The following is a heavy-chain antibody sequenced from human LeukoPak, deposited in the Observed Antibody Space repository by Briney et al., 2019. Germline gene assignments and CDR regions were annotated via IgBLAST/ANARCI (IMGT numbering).Heavy chain of an antibody. CDR1: GFTFSSYS. D-gene: IGHD3-9*01. CDR2: ISRSSSYI. J-gene: IGHJ3*02. Sequence: PGGSLRLSCAASGFTFSSYSMNWVRQAPGKGLEWVSSISRSSSYIYYADSVKGRFTIFRDNAKNSLYLQMNSLRAEDTAVYYCARVLRYFDWLPDAFDIWGQGTMVTVSS. V-gene: IGHV3-21*01. CDR3: ARVLRYFDWLPDAFDI.